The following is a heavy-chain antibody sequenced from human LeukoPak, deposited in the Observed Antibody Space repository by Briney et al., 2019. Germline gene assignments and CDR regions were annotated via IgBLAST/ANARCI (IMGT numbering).Heavy chain of an antibody. CDR1: GGSFSGYY. J-gene: IGHJ6*02. D-gene: IGHD3-10*01. V-gene: IGHV4-34*01. CDR3: ARGISRVRGGNRYYYYGMDV. CDR2: INHSGST. Sequence: SETLSLTCAVYGGSFSGYYWSWIRQPPGKGLEWIGEINHSGSTNYNPSLKSRVIISVDTSKNQFSLKLSSVTAADTAVYYCARGISRVRGGNRYYYYGMDVWGQGTRVTVSS.